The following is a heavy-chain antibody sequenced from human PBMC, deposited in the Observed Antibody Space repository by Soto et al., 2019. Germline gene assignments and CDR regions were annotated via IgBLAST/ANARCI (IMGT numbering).Heavy chain of an antibody. Sequence: ASVKVSCKASGGTFSSYSISWVRQAPGQGLEWMGGIIPIFGTANYAQKFQGRVTITADESTSTAYMELSSLRSEDTAVYYCASGRFVYYYDSSGYYYYYYYGMDVWGQGTTVTVSS. CDR1: GGTFSSYS. CDR3: ASGRFVYYYDSSGYYYYYYYGMDV. V-gene: IGHV1-69*13. CDR2: IIPIFGTA. D-gene: IGHD3-22*01. J-gene: IGHJ6*02.